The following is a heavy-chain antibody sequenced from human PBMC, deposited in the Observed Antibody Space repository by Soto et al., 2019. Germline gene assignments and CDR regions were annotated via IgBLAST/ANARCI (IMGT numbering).Heavy chain of an antibody. J-gene: IGHJ4*02. CDR2: ISYSGRT. CDR1: GGSISSSSYY. Sequence: PSETLSLTXTVSGGSISSSSYYWGWIRQPPGKGLEWIGSISYSGRTYYNPSLKSRVTISVDTSKNQFSLKLSSVTAADTAMYYCARVPDYWGQGTLVTSPQ. CDR3: ARVPDY. D-gene: IGHD2-2*01. V-gene: IGHV4-39*01.